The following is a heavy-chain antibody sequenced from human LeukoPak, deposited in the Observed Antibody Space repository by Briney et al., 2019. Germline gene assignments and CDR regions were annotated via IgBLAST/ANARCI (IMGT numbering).Heavy chain of an antibody. CDR3: ARDSGSYQKLRRFDY. V-gene: IGHV4-39*07. D-gene: IGHD1-26*01. CDR1: GGSISSGSYY. J-gene: IGHJ4*02. CDR2: MYYSGST. Sequence: SETLSLTCTVSGGSISSGSYYWGWIRQPPGKGLEWIGSMYYSGSTYYNPSLKSRVTISVDTSKDQFSLKVSSVTAADTAVYYCARDSGSYQKLRRFDYWGQGTLVTVSS.